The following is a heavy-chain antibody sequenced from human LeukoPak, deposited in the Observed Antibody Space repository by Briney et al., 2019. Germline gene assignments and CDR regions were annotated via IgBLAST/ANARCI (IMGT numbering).Heavy chain of an antibody. D-gene: IGHD1-26*01. J-gene: IGHJ4*02. CDR3: AIGPRYSGSYD. Sequence: GGSLRLSCAASGFTFSDYYMSWIRQAPGKGLEWVSYISSSGSTIYYADPVKGRFTISRDNAKNSLYLQMNSLSAEDTAVYYCAIGPRYSGSYDWGQGTLVTVSS. CDR2: ISSSGSTI. CDR1: GFTFSDYY. V-gene: IGHV3-11*01.